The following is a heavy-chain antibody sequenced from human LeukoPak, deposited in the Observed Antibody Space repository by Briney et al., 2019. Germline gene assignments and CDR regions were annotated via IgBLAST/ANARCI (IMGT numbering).Heavy chain of an antibody. J-gene: IGHJ3*02. CDR3: ARDRLGNDAFDI. CDR1: GFTVSSNY. V-gene: IGHV3-66*01. CDR2: IYSGGST. D-gene: IGHD6-19*01. Sequence: GGSLRLSCAASGFTVSSNYMSLVRQAPGKGLEWVSVIYSGGSTYYADSVKGRFTISRDNSKNTLYLQMNSLRAEDTAVYYCARDRLGNDAFDIWGQGTMVTVSS.